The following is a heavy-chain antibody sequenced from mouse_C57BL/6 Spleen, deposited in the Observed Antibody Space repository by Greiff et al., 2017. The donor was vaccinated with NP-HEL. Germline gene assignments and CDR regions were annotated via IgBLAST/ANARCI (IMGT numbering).Heavy chain of an antibody. CDR1: GYTFTSYW. J-gene: IGHJ1*03. Sequence: QVQLKQPGAELVKPGASVKMSCKASGYTFTSYWITWVKQRPGQGLEWIGDIYPGSGSTNYNEKFKSKATLTVDTSSSTAYMQLSSLTSEDSAVYYCESPYYYGSRGYFDVWGTGTTVTVSS. V-gene: IGHV1-55*01. CDR3: ESPYYYGSRGYFDV. CDR2: IYPGSGST. D-gene: IGHD1-1*01.